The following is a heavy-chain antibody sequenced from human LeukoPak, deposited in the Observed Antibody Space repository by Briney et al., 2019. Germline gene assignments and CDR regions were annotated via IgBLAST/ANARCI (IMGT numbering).Heavy chain of an antibody. Sequence: SETLSLTCAVYGGSFSGYYWSWIRQPPGKGLEWIGEINHSGSTNYNPSLKTRVTISVDTSKNQFSLKLSSVTAADTAVYYCARDYYDSSDHLAHDAFDIWGQGTMVTVSS. D-gene: IGHD3-22*01. V-gene: IGHV4-34*01. CDR3: ARDYYDSSDHLAHDAFDI. J-gene: IGHJ3*02. CDR2: INHSGST. CDR1: GGSFSGYY.